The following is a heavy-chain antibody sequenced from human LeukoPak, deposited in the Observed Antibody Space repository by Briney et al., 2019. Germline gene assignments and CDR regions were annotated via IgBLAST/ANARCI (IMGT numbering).Heavy chain of an antibody. CDR3: ARYGDYGSSFDL. CDR2: IWYDGSNK. Sequence: GGSLRLSCAASGFTFSSYGTHWVRQAPGKGLEWVAVIWYDGSNKYYADSVKGRFTISRDNSKNTLYLQMNSLRAEDTAVYYCARYGDYGSSFDLWGRGTLVTVSS. J-gene: IGHJ2*01. V-gene: IGHV3-33*01. CDR1: GFTFSSYG. D-gene: IGHD4-17*01.